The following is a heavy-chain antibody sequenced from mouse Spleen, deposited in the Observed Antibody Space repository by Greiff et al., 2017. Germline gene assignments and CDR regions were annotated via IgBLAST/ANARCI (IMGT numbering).Heavy chain of an antibody. V-gene: IGHV1-15*01. CDR3: TRWPLTGDGDFDY. Sequence: VQLQQPGTELVKPGASVKLSCKASGYTFTDYEMHWVKQTPVHGLEWIGAIDPETGGTAYNQKFKGKAILTADKSSSTAYMELRSLTSEDSAVYYCTRWPLTGDGDFDYWGQGTTLTVSS. J-gene: IGHJ2*01. CDR1: GYTFTDYE. CDR2: IDPETGGT. D-gene: IGHD4-1*01.